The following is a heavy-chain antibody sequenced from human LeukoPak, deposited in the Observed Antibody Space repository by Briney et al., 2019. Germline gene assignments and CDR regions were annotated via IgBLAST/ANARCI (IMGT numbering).Heavy chain of an antibody. CDR2: ISSSSSTI. D-gene: IGHD6-19*01. V-gene: IGHV3-48*02. CDR1: GFTFSGYS. J-gene: IGHJ5*02. CDR3: ARDRATIAVAGRWFDP. Sequence: GGSLRLSCAASGFTFSGYSMNWVRQAPGKGLEWVSYISSSSSTIYYADSVKGRFTISRDNAKNSLYLQMNSLRDEDTAVYYCARDRATIAVAGRWFDPWGQGTLVTVSS.